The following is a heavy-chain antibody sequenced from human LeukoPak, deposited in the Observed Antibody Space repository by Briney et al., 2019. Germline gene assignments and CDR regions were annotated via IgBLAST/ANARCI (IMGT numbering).Heavy chain of an antibody. Sequence: GGSLRLSCAASGFTFSSYGMHWVRQAPGKGLEWVAVISYDGSNKYYADSVKGRFAISRDNSKNTLYLQMNSLRAEDTAVYYCAKGYVWGSYRYAFDIWGQGTMVTVSS. V-gene: IGHV3-30*18. D-gene: IGHD3-16*02. CDR3: AKGYVWGSYRYAFDI. CDR2: ISYDGSNK. CDR1: GFTFSSYG. J-gene: IGHJ3*02.